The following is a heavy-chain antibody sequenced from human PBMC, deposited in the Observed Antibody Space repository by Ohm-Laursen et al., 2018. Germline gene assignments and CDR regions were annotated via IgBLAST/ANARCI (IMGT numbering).Heavy chain of an antibody. CDR3: ATVAYYGYGYFDY. V-gene: IGHV1-24*01. CDR1: GYTLTESS. Sequence: ASVKVSCKVSGYTLTESSMHWVRQAPGKGLEWMGGFDPEDGETIYAQKFQGRVTMTEDTSTDTAYMELSSLRSEDTAVYYCATVAYYGYGYFDYWGQGTLVTVSS. D-gene: IGHD3-10*01. CDR2: FDPEDGET. J-gene: IGHJ4*02.